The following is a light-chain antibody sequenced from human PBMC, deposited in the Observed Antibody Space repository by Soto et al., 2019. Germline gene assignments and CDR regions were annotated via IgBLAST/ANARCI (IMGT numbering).Light chain of an antibody. J-gene: IGKJ2*01. CDR2: GAS. Sequence: EGMLTQSPGTRSLSPGEGAILSCRSSQSVIRNYLAWYQKKPGQAPRLLIYGASSRATGIPDRFSGSGSGTGFTLTISRLEPEDFAVYYCQKYDTSPYDFGQGTKLEI. CDR1: QSVIRNY. CDR3: QKYDTSPYD. V-gene: IGKV3-20*01.